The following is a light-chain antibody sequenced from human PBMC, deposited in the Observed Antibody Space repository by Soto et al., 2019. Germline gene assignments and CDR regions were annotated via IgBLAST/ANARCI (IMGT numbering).Light chain of an antibody. J-gene: IGKJ4*01. V-gene: IGKV3-15*01. Sequence: EIVMPQSPATLSVSPGERATLSCRASQSVSSNLAWYQQIPGQAPRLLIYGAFTRATGIPVRFSGSGSGTEFTLTISSLQSEDFAVYYCQQYKNWPPLTFGGGTKVEIK. CDR2: GAF. CDR3: QQYKNWPPLT. CDR1: QSVSSN.